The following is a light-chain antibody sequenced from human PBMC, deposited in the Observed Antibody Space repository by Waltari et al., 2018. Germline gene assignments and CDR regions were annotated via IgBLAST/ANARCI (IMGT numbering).Light chain of an antibody. J-gene: IGKJ1*01. Sequence: DIQMTQSPSSLSASVGDRATITCRASQSSSSFLSWYQQKPGEAPSLLIYGASTLQSGAPSRFSGSASGTDFTLTISSLQPEDFATYYCQQSYITPRTFGPGTKVEIK. CDR2: GAS. CDR3: QQSYITPRT. CDR1: QSSSSF. V-gene: IGKV1-39*01.